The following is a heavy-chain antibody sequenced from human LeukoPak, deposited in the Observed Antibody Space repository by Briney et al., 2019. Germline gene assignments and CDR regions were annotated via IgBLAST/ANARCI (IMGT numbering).Heavy chain of an antibody. J-gene: IGHJ4*02. Sequence: GASVKVSCKVSGYTLTELSMHWVRQAPGKGLEWMGGFDPEDGETIYAQKFQGRVTMTEDTSTDTAYMELSSLRSEDTAVYYCATDHFRAGSFDYWGQGTLVTVSS. V-gene: IGHV1-24*01. CDR1: GYTLTELS. CDR3: ATDHFRAGSFDY. CDR2: FDPEDGET. D-gene: IGHD6-19*01.